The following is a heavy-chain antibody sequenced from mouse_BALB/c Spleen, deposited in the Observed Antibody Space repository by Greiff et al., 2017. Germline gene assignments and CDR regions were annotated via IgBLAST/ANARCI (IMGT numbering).Heavy chain of an antibody. CDR1: GFAFSSYD. V-gene: IGHV5-12-1*01. D-gene: IGHD1-2*01. CDR3: ARHYGYDWYFDV. J-gene: IGHJ1*01. CDR2: ISSGGGST. Sequence: EVKLVESGGGLVKPGGSLKLSCAASGFAFSSYDMSWVRQTPEKRLEWVAYISSGGGSTYYPDTVKGRFTISRDNAKNTLYLQMSSLKSEDTAMYYCARHYGYDWYFDVWGAGTTVTVSS.